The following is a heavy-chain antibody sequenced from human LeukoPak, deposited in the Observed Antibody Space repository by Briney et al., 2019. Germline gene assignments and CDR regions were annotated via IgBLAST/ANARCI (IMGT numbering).Heavy chain of an antibody. V-gene: IGHV1-18*01. CDR3: ARDLGYCSSTSCYHWFDP. CDR2: ISAYNGNT. Sequence: ASVKVSCKASGYTFTSYGISWVRHAPGQGLEWMGWISAYNGNTNYAQKLQGRVTMTTDTSTSTAYMELRSLRSDDTAVYYCARDLGYCSSTSCYHWFDPWGQGTLVTVSS. D-gene: IGHD2-2*01. J-gene: IGHJ5*02. CDR1: GYTFTSYG.